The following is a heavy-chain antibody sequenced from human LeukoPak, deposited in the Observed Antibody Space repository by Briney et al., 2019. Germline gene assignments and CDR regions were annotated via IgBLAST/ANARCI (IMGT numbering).Heavy chain of an antibody. CDR2: MNPNSGNT. J-gene: IGHJ4*02. CDR3: ARGYYYDSSGYYYY. CDR1: GYTFTSYD. Sequence: GASVKVSCKASGYTFTSYDVHWVRQATGQGLEWMGWMNPNSGNTGYAQKFQGRATMTRNTSISTAYMELSSLRSEDTAVYYCARGYYYDSSGYYYYWGQGTLVTVSS. V-gene: IGHV1-8*01. D-gene: IGHD3-22*01.